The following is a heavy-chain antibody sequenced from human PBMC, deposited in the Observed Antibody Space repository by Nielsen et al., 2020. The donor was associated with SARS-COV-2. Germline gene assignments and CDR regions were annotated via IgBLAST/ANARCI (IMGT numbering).Heavy chain of an antibody. V-gene: IGHV4-34*01. CDR3: ARHAKRITIFGVVYDWFDP. CDR2: INHSGST. CDR1: GGSFSGYY. Sequence: SETLSLTCAVYGGSFSGYYWSWIRQPPGKGLEWIGEINHSGSTNYNPSLKSRVTISVDTSKNQLSLKLSSVTAADTAVYYCARHAKRITIFGVVYDWFDPWGQGTLVTVSS. J-gene: IGHJ5*02. D-gene: IGHD3-3*01.